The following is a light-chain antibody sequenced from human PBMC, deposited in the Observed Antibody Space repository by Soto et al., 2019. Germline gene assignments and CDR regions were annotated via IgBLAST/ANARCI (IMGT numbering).Light chain of an antibody. V-gene: IGKV1-5*03. Sequence: DIQMTQSPSTLSGSVGDRVTITCRASQTISSWLAWYQQKPGKAPKLLIYKASTLKSGVPSRFSGSGSGTEFTLTISSLQPDDFAVYYCQQYGTFPFTFGPGTKLDIK. CDR3: QQYGTFPFT. CDR1: QTISSW. CDR2: KAS. J-gene: IGKJ3*01.